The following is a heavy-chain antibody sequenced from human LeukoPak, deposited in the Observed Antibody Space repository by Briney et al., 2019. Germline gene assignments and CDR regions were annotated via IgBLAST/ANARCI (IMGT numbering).Heavy chain of an antibody. V-gene: IGHV3-30-3*01. D-gene: IGHD3-22*01. CDR1: GFTFSSYA. CDR2: ISYDGSNK. J-gene: IGHJ5*02. CDR3: ARGFWEYYYDSSGFYFDP. Sequence: GGSLRLSCAASGFTFSSYAMHWVRQAPGKGLEWVAVISYDGSNKYYADSVKGRFTISRDNSKNTLYLQMNSLRAEDTAVYYCARGFWEYYYDSSGFYFDPWGQGTLVTVSS.